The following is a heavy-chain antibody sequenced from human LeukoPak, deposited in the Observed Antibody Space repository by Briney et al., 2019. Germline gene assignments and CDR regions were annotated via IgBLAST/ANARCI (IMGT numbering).Heavy chain of an antibody. V-gene: IGHV3-74*01. CDR2: INSDGSST. Sequence: GGSLRLSCAASGFTFSSYWMHWVRQAPGKGLVWVSRINSDGSSTSSADSVKGRFTMSRDNAKNTLYPQMNSLRAEDTAVYYCAREGYSSSWYSVYYYMDVWGKGTTVTISS. CDR3: AREGYSSSWYSVYYYMDV. D-gene: IGHD6-13*01. J-gene: IGHJ6*03. CDR1: GFTFSSYW.